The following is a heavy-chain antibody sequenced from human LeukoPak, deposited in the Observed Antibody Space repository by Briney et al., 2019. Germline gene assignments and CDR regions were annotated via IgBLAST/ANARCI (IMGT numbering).Heavy chain of an antibody. D-gene: IGHD2-15*01. V-gene: IGHV1-18*01. CDR2: ISAYNGNT. J-gene: IGHJ4*02. Sequence: ASVTVSCKASGYTFTSYGISWVRQAPGQGLEWMGWISAYNGNTNYAQKLQGRVTMTRDTSISTAYMELSRLRSDDTAVYYCAKAPFCSGGSCYKAFDYGGQGTLVTVSS. CDR3: AKAPFCSGGSCYKAFDY. CDR1: GYTFTSYG.